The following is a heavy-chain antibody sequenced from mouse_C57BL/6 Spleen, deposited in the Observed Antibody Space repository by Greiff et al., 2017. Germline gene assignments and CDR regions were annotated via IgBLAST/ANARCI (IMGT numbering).Heavy chain of an antibody. Sequence: VKVEESGGGLVQPKGSLKLSCAASGFSFNTYAMNWVRQAPGKGLEWVARIRSKSNNYATYYADSVKDRFTISRDDSESMLYLQMNNLKTEDTAMYYCVRTTGTGYFDYWGQGTTLTVSS. CDR2: IRSKSNNYAT. J-gene: IGHJ2*01. CDR3: VRTTGTGYFDY. D-gene: IGHD4-1*02. CDR1: GFSFNTYA. V-gene: IGHV10-1*01.